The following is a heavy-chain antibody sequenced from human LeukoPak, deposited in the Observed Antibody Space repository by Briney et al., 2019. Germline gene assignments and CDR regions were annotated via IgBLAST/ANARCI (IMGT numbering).Heavy chain of an antibody. D-gene: IGHD3-10*01. CDR3: GRDRITMVRGVISFYFDY. CDR2: ISYDGSNK. Sequence: GGSLRLSCAASGFAFSNAWMNWVRQAPGKGLEWVAVISYDGSNKYYADSVKGRFTISRDNSKNTLYLQMNSLRAEDTAVYYCGRDRITMVRGVISFYFDYWGQGTLVTVSS. J-gene: IGHJ4*02. CDR1: GFAFSNAW. V-gene: IGHV3-30*03.